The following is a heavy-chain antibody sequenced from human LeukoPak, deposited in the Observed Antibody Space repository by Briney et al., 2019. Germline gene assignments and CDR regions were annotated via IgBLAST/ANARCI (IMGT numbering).Heavy chain of an antibody. V-gene: IGHV4-30-4*08. D-gene: IGHD7-27*01. CDR2: IYYGGST. CDR3: ARDFWGSSTTRGINAFDI. J-gene: IGHJ3*02. CDR1: GGSISSGDYY. Sequence: SETLSLTCTVSGGSISSGDYYWSWIRQPPGKGLEWIGYIYYGGSTYYNPSLKSRVTISVDTSKNQFSLKLSSVTAADTAVYYCARDFWGSSTTRGINAFDIWGQGTMVTVSS.